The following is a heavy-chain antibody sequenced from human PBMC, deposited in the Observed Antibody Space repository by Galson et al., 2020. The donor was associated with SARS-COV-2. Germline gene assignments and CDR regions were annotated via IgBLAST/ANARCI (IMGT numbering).Heavy chain of an antibody. CDR1: GFTFCSYG. CDR3: AKAALYYYGSGSYFDY. V-gene: IGHV3-30*18. Sequence: GGSLRLSCAASGFTFCSYGMHWVRQAPGKGLEWVAVISYDGSNKYYADSVKGRFTISRDNSKNTLYLQMNSLRAEDTAVYYCAKAALYYYGSGSYFDYWGQGTLVTVSS. CDR2: ISYDGSNK. D-gene: IGHD3-10*01. J-gene: IGHJ4*02.